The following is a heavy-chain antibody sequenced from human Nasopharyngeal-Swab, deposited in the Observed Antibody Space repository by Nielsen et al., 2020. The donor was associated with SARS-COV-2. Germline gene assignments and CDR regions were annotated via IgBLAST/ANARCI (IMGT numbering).Heavy chain of an antibody. CDR3: ARYCSTTSCPRGFDY. J-gene: IGHJ4*02. V-gene: IGHV3-7*01. Sequence: GEPLKISCAASGFTFSSYWMSWVRQAPGKGLEWLAHIKQSGSEQYYVDSVKGRFTISRDNAKNSLFLQMNSLRAEDTAVYYCARYCSTTSCPRGFDYWGQGTLVTVSS. D-gene: IGHD2-2*01. CDR1: GFTFSSYW. CDR2: IKQSGSEQ.